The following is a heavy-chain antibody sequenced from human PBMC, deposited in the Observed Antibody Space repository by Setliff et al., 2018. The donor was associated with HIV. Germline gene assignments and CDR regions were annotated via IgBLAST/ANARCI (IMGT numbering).Heavy chain of an antibody. Sequence: PGGSLRLSCAVSGFTLSDHYMDWVRQAPGKGLEWVGRTTNKADSYNTNYAASVKGRFTIARDDSKKSLYLQMNSLKIEDTAVYYCVRGLGSEFDYWGQGTLVTVSS. D-gene: IGHD2-15*01. CDR1: GFTLSDHY. V-gene: IGHV3-72*01. CDR3: VRGLGSEFDY. CDR2: TTNKADSYNT. J-gene: IGHJ4*02.